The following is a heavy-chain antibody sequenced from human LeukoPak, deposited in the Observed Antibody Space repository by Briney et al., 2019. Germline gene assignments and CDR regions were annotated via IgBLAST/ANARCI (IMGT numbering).Heavy chain of an antibody. D-gene: IGHD5-24*01. J-gene: IGHJ4*02. CDR2: ISGSGDST. Sequence: GGSLRLSCAASGFTFGNYAMSWVRQAPGKGLEWVSGISGSGDSTYYADSVKGRFTISRGNSKNTLYLQMNSLRAEDTAVFYCAKDRWLQFGGSFDYWGQGTLVTVSS. CDR3: AKDRWLQFGGSFDY. CDR1: GFTFGNYA. V-gene: IGHV3-23*01.